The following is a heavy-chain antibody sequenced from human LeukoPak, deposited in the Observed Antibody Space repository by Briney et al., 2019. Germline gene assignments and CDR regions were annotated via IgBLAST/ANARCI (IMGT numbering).Heavy chain of an antibody. D-gene: IGHD1-26*01. CDR2: IGVNT. V-gene: IGHV3-23*01. CDR1: GFTLTNYA. CDR3: TRDTVPRGVQGENGDFFDC. J-gene: IGHJ4*02. Sequence: GGSPRLFCAASGFTLTNYAMRWVRQAPGMGLEWVSAIGVNTYYTDSVKGRFTISRDNAKNTLYLQMNRLSAEDTALYYSTRDTVPRGVQGENGDFFDCWGQGTLVTVSS.